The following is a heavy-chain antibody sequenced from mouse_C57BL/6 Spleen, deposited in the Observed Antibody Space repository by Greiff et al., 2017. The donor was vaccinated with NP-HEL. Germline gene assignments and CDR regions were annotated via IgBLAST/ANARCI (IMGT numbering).Heavy chain of an antibody. J-gene: IGHJ1*03. D-gene: IGHD2-5*01. CDR1: GYAFSSSW. CDR3: ARALYYSNCVVYLCV. Sequence: QVQLQQSGPELVKPGASVKISCKASGYAFSSSWMNWVKQRPGKGLEWIGRIYPGDGDTNYNGKFKGKATLTADKSSSTAYMQLSSLTSEDSAVFFCARALYYSNCVVYLCVWHRETAVTVST. CDR2: IYPGDGDT. V-gene: IGHV1-82*01.